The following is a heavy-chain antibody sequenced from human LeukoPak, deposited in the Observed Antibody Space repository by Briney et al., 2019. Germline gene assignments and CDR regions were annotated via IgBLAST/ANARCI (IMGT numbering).Heavy chain of an antibody. CDR1: GFTFSSYS. Sequence: GGSLRLSCAASGFTFSSYSMTWVRQAPGKGLEWVSVISGSGGTTYYADSVKGRFTISRDNSKNTLFLKMNSLRTEDTAVYYYARGRTGYIPDYWGQGTLVTVSS. D-gene: IGHD6-13*01. V-gene: IGHV3-23*01. CDR3: ARGRTGYIPDY. CDR2: ISGSGGTT. J-gene: IGHJ4*02.